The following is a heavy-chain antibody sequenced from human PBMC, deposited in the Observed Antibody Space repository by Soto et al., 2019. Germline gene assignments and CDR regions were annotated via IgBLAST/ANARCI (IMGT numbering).Heavy chain of an antibody. V-gene: IGHV3-21*01. D-gene: IGHD4-17*01. Sequence: GGSLRLSWAASGFTFSDSDMHWVRQAPGKGLEWVSAITPSPSFISYAESVRGRFTISRDDANASVYLQMDSLRVDDTAIYYCARLPYGAYPEDFRGKGTLVTVSS. CDR2: ITPSPSFI. CDR3: ARLPYGAYPEDF. CDR1: GFTFSDSD. J-gene: IGHJ4*02.